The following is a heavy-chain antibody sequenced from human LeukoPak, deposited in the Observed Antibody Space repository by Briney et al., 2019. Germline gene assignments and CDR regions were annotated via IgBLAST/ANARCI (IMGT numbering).Heavy chain of an antibody. CDR3: TRHYGWSNYN. V-gene: IGHV3-7*01. Sequence: PGGSLRLSCAASGFTFSGDWMAWVRQAPGKGLEWVANIKQDGSEKYYVASVKRRFTISRDNSKNSLYLQMNSLRADDTAVYYCTRHYGWSNYNWGQGTLVTVSS. D-gene: IGHD6-19*01. J-gene: IGHJ1*01. CDR2: IKQDGSEK. CDR1: GFTFSGDW.